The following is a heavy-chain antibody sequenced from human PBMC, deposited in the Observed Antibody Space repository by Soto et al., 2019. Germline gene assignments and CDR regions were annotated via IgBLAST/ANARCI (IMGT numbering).Heavy chain of an antibody. J-gene: IGHJ4*02. CDR2: ISYDGSNK. CDR1: GFTFSSYG. Sequence: SLRLSCAASGFTFSSYGMHWVRQAPGKVLEWVAVISYDGSNKYYADSVKGRFTISRDNSKNTLYLQMNSLRAEDTAVYYCAKDIGEGDYDYWGQGTLVTLSS. D-gene: IGHD4-17*01. CDR3: AKDIGEGDYDY. V-gene: IGHV3-30*18.